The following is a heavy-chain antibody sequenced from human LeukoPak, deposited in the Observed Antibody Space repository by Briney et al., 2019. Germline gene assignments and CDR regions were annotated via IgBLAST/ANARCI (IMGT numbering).Heavy chain of an antibody. J-gene: IGHJ5*02. Sequence: GGSLRLSCAASGFTFSSYAMSWVRQAPGKGLEWVSAISGSGGSTYYADSVKGRFTISRDNSKNTLYLQMNGLRAEDTAVYYCAKGVNREQYYDFWSGYYPPYNWFDPWGQGTLVTVS. V-gene: IGHV3-23*01. CDR1: GFTFSSYA. CDR3: AKGVNREQYYDFWSGYYPPYNWFDP. D-gene: IGHD3-3*01. CDR2: ISGSGGST.